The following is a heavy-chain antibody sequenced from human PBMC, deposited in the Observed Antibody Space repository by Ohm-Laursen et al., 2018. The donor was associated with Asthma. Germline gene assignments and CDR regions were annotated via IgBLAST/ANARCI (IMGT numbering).Heavy chain of an antibody. D-gene: IGHD6-6*01. CDR2: IYSSGST. CDR1: GGSISSGDYY. J-gene: IGHJ4*02. Sequence: TLSLTCTVSGGSISSGDYYWSWIRQPPGKGLEWIGYIYSSGSTNYNPSLKSRVAMSLDTSKNQFSLRLSSVIAADTAVYYWAKSSRPFYFNSWGQGTLVTVSS. CDR3: AKSSRPFYFNS. V-gene: IGHV4-30-4*03.